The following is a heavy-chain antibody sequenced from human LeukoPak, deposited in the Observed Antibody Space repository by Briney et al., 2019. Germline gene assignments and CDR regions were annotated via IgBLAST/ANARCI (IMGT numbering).Heavy chain of an antibody. J-gene: IGHJ6*03. CDR2: INWEGSST. CDR1: GFSFDDYT. Sequence: LSGGSLRLSCAASGFSFDDYTMHWVRQTPGKGLEWASLINWEGSSTFYADSVKGRFPIFRDNSKNSLYLQMNSLRIEDTGLYFCSRSGVVVVATRGNYMDVWGKGTTVTVSS. V-gene: IGHV3-43*01. D-gene: IGHD2-21*01. CDR3: SRSGVVVVATRGNYMDV.